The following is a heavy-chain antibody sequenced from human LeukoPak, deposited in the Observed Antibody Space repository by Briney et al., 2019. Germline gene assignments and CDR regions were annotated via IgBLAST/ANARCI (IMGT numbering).Heavy chain of an antibody. J-gene: IGHJ4*02. CDR1: GFTFSSYG. CDR3: AKALGSIAAAGVYFDY. V-gene: IGHV3-30*18. Sequence: GRSLRLSCAASGFTFSSYGMHWVRQAPGKGLEWVAVISYDGSNKYYADSVKGRFTISRDNSKNTLYLQMNSLRAEDTAVYYCAKALGSIAAAGVYFDYWGQGTLVTVSS. CDR2: ISYDGSNK. D-gene: IGHD6-13*01.